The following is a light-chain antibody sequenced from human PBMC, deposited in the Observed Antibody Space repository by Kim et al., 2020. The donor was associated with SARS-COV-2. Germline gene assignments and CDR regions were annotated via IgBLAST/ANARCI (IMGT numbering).Light chain of an antibody. CDR1: KVGDKY. J-gene: IGLJ1*01. V-gene: IGLV3-1*01. CDR3: QAWDSSTEV. Sequence: SLSPGQTASITCSGDKVGDKYACWYQQKPGQSPVLVIYQDSKRPSGIPGRFSGSNSGNTATLTISGTQAMDEADYYCQAWDSSTEVFGTGTKVTVL. CDR2: QDS.